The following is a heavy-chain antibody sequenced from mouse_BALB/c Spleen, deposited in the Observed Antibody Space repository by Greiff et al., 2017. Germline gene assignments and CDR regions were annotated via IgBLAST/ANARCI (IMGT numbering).Heavy chain of an antibody. D-gene: IGHD1-1*01. Sequence: VQLQQSGPSLVKPSQTLSLTCSVTGDSITSGYWNWIRKFPGNKLEYMGYISYSGSTYYNPSLKSRISITRDTSKNQYYLQLNSVTTEDTATYYCARNYGSSYGYAMDYWGQGTSVTVSS. V-gene: IGHV3-8*02. CDR3: ARNYGSSYGYAMDY. CDR2: ISYSGST. J-gene: IGHJ4*01. CDR1: GDSITSGY.